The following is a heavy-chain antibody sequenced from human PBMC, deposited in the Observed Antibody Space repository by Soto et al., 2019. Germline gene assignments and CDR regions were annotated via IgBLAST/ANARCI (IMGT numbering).Heavy chain of an antibody. Sequence: QPGGSLRLSCAASGFTFSSYGMHWVRQAPGKGLEWVALIWYDGSNKYYADSVKGRFTISKDNPKKTLYLQMNSLRAEDTAVYYCARVSRLNYFYGMDVWGQGTTVTVSS. J-gene: IGHJ6*02. CDR2: IWYDGSNK. CDR3: ARVSRLNYFYGMDV. V-gene: IGHV3-33*08. CDR1: GFTFSSYG.